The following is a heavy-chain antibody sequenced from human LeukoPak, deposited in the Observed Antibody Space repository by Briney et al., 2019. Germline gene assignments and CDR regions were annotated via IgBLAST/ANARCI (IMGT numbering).Heavy chain of an antibody. CDR2: IYYSGST. V-gene: IGHV4-59*08. Sequence: GTLCLTSAVHGGSISSYKWSWMRPPPGEGLEWIGYIYYSGSTNYNPSLKSRVTISVDTSKNPFSLKLSSVTAADTAVYYCARGNFYSSGWYGAFGYYFDYWGQGTLVTVSS. J-gene: IGHJ4*02. D-gene: IGHD6-19*01. CDR1: GGSISSYK. CDR3: ARGNFYSSGWYGAFGYYFDY.